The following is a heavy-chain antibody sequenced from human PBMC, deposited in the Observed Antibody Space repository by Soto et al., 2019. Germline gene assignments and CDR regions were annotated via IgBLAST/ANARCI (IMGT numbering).Heavy chain of an antibody. Sequence: SETLSLTYTVYGGYFSGYYWSWIRQPPGKGLEWIGEINHSGSTNYNPSLKSRVTISVDTSKNQFSLKLSSVTAADTAVYYCARDRNWGGYFDYWGQGTVVTVSS. CDR2: INHSGST. CDR3: ARDRNWGGYFDY. J-gene: IGHJ4*02. D-gene: IGHD7-27*01. CDR1: GGYFSGYY. V-gene: IGHV4-34*01.